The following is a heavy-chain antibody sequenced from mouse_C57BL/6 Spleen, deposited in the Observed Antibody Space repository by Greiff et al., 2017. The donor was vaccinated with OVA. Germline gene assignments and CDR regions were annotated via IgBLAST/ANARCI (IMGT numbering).Heavy chain of an antibody. CDR3: ARLEESPDIDY. J-gene: IGHJ2*01. CDR1: GYTFTSYW. V-gene: IGHV1-52*01. Sequence: QVQLKQPGAELVRPGSSVKLSCKASGYTFTSYWMHWVKQRPIQGLEWIGNIDPSDSDTHYNQKFKDKATLTVDKSSSTAYMQLSSLTSEDSAVYYCARLEESPDIDYWGQGTTLTVSS. CDR2: IDPSDSDT.